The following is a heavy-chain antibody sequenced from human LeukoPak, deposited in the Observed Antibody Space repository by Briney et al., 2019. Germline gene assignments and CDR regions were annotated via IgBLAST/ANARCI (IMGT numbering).Heavy chain of an antibody. CDR3: VTETYSSSSAGSPLSSYYFDY. D-gene: IGHD6-6*01. CDR1: GFTFSTYA. J-gene: IGHJ4*02. CDR2: ISGNGDST. V-gene: IGHV3-64D*09. Sequence: GGSLRLSCSASGFTFSTYAMHWVRQAPGKGLGYVSAISGNGDSTYYADSVKGRFTISRDNSKNTLYLQMSSLRPEDTAIYYCVTETYSSSSAGSPLSSYYFDYWGQGTLVTASS.